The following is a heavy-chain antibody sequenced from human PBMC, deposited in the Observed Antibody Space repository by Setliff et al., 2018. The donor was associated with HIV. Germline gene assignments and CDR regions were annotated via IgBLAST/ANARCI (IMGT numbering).Heavy chain of an antibody. D-gene: IGHD1-26*01. CDR3: ARTRAPYFFDF. CDR1: GGSISSSSSY. Sequence: SETLSLTCTVSGGSISSSSSYWGWIRQPPGRGLEWIGYIYTSGSTDYNPSLKSRVTISVDTSKNQFSLKLSSVTAADTAVYFCARTRAPYFFDFWGQGAQVTVSS. CDR2: IYTSGST. V-gene: IGHV4-61*05. J-gene: IGHJ4*02.